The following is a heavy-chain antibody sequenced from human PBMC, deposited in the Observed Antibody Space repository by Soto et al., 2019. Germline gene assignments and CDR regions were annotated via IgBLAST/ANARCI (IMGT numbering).Heavy chain of an antibody. CDR2: INHSGST. Sequence: QVQLQQWGAGLLKPSETLSLTCAVYGGSFSGYYWNWIRQPPGKGLEWIGEINHSGSTNYNPSLKSRVTTSVDTSKNPFSLRLSSVTAADTAVYYCASGYGRTFDYWGQGTLVTVSS. D-gene: IGHD3-10*01. CDR1: GGSFSGYY. J-gene: IGHJ4*02. V-gene: IGHV4-34*01. CDR3: ASGYGRTFDY.